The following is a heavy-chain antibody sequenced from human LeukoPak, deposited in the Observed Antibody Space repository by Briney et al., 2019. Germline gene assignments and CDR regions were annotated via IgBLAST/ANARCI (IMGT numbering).Heavy chain of an antibody. CDR1: GFTVSLYY. CDR2: IYSGGPT. V-gene: IGHV3-53*01. Sequence: TGGSLRLSCAASGFTVSLYYMTWVRQAPGKGLEWVSVIYSGGPTYYADSVKGRFTISRDNSKNTVYLQMNSLRGEDTAVYFGARGWVVATGGFDMWGQGKMVTVSS. J-gene: IGHJ3*02. CDR3: ARGWVVATGGFDM. D-gene: IGHD2-8*02.